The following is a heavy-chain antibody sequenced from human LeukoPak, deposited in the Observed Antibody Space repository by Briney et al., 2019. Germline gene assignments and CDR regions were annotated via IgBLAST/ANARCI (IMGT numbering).Heavy chain of an antibody. CDR2: ISSSSSYI. V-gene: IGHV3-21*01. Sequence: GGSLRLSCAASGFAFSSYSMNWVRQAPGKGLEWVSSISSSSSYIYYADSVKGRFTISRDNAKDSLYLQMNSLRAEDTAVYYCARDWDVVVPAAVAFDYWGQGTLVTVSS. D-gene: IGHD2-2*01. CDR3: ARDWDVVVPAAVAFDY. J-gene: IGHJ4*02. CDR1: GFAFSSYS.